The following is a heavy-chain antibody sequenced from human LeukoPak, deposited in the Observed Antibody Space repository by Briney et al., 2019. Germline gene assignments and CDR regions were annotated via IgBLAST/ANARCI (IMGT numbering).Heavy chain of an antibody. J-gene: IGHJ6*02. CDR2: INPSGGST. CDR1: RYTFTGYY. D-gene: IGHD4-11*01. Sequence: GASVKVSCKASRYTFTGYYMHWVRQAPGQGLEWMGIINPSGGSTSHAQKFQGRVTMTRDTSTSTVYMELSSLRSEDTAVYYCARGRDSNYYYYYYGMDVWGQGTTVTVSS. V-gene: IGHV1-46*01. CDR3: ARGRDSNYYYYYYGMDV.